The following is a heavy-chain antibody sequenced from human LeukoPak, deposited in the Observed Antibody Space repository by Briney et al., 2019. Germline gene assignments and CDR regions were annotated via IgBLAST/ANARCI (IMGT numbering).Heavy chain of an antibody. CDR3: ARHVVAVGFDY. CDR2: STSSSSYI. J-gene: IGHJ4*02. CDR1: GFTFSSYS. D-gene: IGHD3-22*01. Sequence: PGGSLRLSCAASGFTFSSYSMNWVRQAPGKGLEWVSSSTSSSSYIYYADSVKGRFTIARDNAKHSLHLQMNSLRPEDTAVYYCARHVVAVGFDYWGQATLVTVPS. V-gene: IGHV3-21*01.